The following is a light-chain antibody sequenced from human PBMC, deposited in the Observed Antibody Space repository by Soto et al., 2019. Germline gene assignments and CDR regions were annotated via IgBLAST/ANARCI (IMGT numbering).Light chain of an antibody. CDR2: GAS. Sequence: EIVLTQSPGSLSLSPGQRATLSCRASQSVDTTFFAWYQKKPGQAPRLLIYGASKRATGIPDRFSGSGSGTDFTLTISRLEPEDFAVYYCQQYMSSETFGQGTKWALK. V-gene: IGKV3-20*01. CDR1: QSVDTTF. CDR3: QQYMSSET. J-gene: IGKJ1*01.